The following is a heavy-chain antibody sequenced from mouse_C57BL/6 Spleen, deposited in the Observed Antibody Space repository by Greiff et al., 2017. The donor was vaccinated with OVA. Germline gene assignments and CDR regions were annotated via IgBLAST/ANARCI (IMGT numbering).Heavy chain of an antibody. CDR2: ISYSGST. Sequence: EVKLVESGPGLAKPSQTLSLTCSVTGYSITSDYWNWIRKFPGNKLEYMGYISYSGSTYYNPSLKSRISITRDTSKNQYYLQLNSVTTEDTATYYCARYSDGYYYAMDYWGQGTSVTVSS. V-gene: IGHV3-8*01. J-gene: IGHJ4*01. D-gene: IGHD2-3*01. CDR1: GYSITSDY. CDR3: ARYSDGYYYAMDY.